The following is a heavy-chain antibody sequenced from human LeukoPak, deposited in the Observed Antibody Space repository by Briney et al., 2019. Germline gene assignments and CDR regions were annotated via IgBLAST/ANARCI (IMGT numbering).Heavy chain of an antibody. CDR2: ISSSGSTI. CDR3: VREIEDYYYYYYMDV. V-gene: IGHV3-48*03. Sequence: GGSLRLSCAASGFTFSSYEMNWVRQAPGKGLEWVSYISSSGSTIYYADSVKGRFTISRDNAKNSLYLQMNSLRAEDTAVYYCVREIEDYYYYYYMDVWGKGTTVTVSS. CDR1: GFTFSSYE. D-gene: IGHD2-21*01. J-gene: IGHJ6*03.